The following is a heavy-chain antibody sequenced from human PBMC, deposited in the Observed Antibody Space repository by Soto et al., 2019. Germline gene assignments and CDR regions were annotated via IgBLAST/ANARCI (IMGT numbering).Heavy chain of an antibody. Sequence: GGSLRLSCAASGFIFSSYAMSWVRQAAGEGLEWVASVSGGGLRTYYADSVKGRFTLSRDNSRKTLSLQMTSLRAADTALYLCAKDRNLGFGDYGSRWYFDLWGRGTLVTVSS. V-gene: IGHV3-23*01. CDR3: AKDRNLGFGDYGSRWYFDL. CDR2: VSGGGLRT. D-gene: IGHD4-17*01. J-gene: IGHJ2*01. CDR1: GFIFSSYA.